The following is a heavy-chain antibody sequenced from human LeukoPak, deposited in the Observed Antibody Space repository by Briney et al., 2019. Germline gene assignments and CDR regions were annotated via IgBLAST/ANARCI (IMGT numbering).Heavy chain of an antibody. V-gene: IGHV1-46*01. D-gene: IGHD2-15*01. Sequence: ASVKVSCKASGYTFTSYYMHWVRQAPGQGLEWMGIINPSGGSTSYAQKFQGRVTMTRDTSTSTVYMELSSLRSEDTAVYYCARDQAENIAVVVAATAYDAFDIWGQGTMVTVSS. J-gene: IGHJ3*02. CDR1: GYTFTSYY. CDR3: ARDQAENIAVVVAATAYDAFDI. CDR2: INPSGGST.